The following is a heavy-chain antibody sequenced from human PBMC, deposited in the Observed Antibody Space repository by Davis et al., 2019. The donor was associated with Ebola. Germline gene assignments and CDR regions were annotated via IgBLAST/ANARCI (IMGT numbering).Heavy chain of an antibody. CDR2: ISWNSGRI. V-gene: IGHV3-9*01. J-gene: IGHJ5*02. CDR1: GFTFDDYA. Sequence: SLKISCAASGFTFDDYAMHWVRQGPGKGLEWVSGISWNSGRIGYADSVKGRFTISRDNAKNSLYLQMNSLRDEDTAVYYCARERIQLWLDNWFDPWGQGTLVTVSS. D-gene: IGHD5-18*01. CDR3: ARERIQLWLDNWFDP.